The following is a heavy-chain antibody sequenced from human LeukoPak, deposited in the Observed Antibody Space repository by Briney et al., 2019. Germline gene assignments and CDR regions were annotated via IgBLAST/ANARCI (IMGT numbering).Heavy chain of an antibody. CDR3: AAGSGWKPYYYYYYMDV. V-gene: IGHV3-23*01. CDR1: AVTFSSYA. CDR2: IIGIGGST. D-gene: IGHD6-19*01. J-gene: IGHJ6*03. Sequence: AGSLRLSCAASAVTFSSYAMRWGRHPPGEGVEWGSAIIGIGGSTYYADSVKGRFIISRDNSKNTVSLQMNSLRGEDTAVYYCAAGSGWKPYYYYYYMDVWGKGTTVTVSS.